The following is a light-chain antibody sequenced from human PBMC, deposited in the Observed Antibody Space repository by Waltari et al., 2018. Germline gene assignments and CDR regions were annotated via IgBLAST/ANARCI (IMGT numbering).Light chain of an antibody. CDR2: ATS. CDR1: QDIRNL. V-gene: IGKV1-12*01. CDR3: QQANSFPIT. J-gene: IGKJ3*01. Sequence: TCRARQDIRNLLAWYQQKPGKAPNLLIYATSSLQTGVPSRFSGSGSGTEFTLTISSLQPEDFATYYCQQANSFPITFGPGTKVDFK.